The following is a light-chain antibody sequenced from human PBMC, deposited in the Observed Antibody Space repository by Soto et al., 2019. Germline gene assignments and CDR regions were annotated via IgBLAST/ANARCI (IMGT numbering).Light chain of an antibody. CDR2: GAS. V-gene: IGKV3-15*01. CDR3: QQDNNWPFT. CDR1: QSVSNN. J-gene: IGKJ3*01. Sequence: DIQMTQSPSTLSVSAGERVTLSCRASQSVSNNLAWYQQKPGQAPKLLIYGASSIASGIPARFSGSGSGTEFTLTISSLQSEDFAAYYCQQDNNWPFTFGQGTKVEIK.